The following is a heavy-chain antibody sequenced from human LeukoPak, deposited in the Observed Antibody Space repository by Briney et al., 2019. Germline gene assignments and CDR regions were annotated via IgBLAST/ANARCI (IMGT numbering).Heavy chain of an antibody. CDR1: GYTSAGYY. D-gene: IGHD3-3*01. CDR3: ARVIFGVVQYYFDY. J-gene: IGHJ4*02. V-gene: IGHV1-2*02. Sequence: ASVKVSCKASGYTSAGYYMHWVRQAPGQGLEWMGWINPNSGGTNYAQKFQGRVTMTRDTSISTAYMELSRLRSDDTAVYYCARVIFGVVQYYFDYWGQGTLVTVSS. CDR2: INPNSGGT.